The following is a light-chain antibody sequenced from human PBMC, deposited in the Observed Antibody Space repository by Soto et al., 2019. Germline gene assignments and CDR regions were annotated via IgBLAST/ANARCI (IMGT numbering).Light chain of an antibody. J-gene: IGLJ2*01. Sequence: QSVLTQPPSVSGAPGQTVSISCTGSSSNIGAGYGVHWYQQLPGTAPKLLIYDNNNRPSGVPDRVSGSQSGTAASRAITGLQGDDEADYYCQSYDSSRRGSLCGVGTKLTVL. CDR2: DNN. CDR3: QSYDSSRRGSL. V-gene: IGLV1-40*01. CDR1: SSNIGAGYG.